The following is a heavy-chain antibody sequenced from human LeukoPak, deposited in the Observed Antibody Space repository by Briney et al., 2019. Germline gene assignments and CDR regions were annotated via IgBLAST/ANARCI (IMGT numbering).Heavy chain of an antibody. V-gene: IGHV4-4*02. Sequence: PSGTLSLTCAVSGDSISSSNWWSWVRQPPGKGLEWIGEIYHSGSTNYNPSLKSRVTISVDTSKNQFSLKLSSVTAADTAVYYCARRPYYDSSGYYWDAFDIWGQGTMVTVSS. CDR3: ARRPYYDSSGYYWDAFDI. CDR2: IYHSGST. J-gene: IGHJ3*02. CDR1: GDSISSSNW. D-gene: IGHD3-22*01.